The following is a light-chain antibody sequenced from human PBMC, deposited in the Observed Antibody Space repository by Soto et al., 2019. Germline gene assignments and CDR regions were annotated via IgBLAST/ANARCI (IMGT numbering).Light chain of an antibody. J-gene: IGLJ1*01. V-gene: IGLV1-40*01. CDR1: SSNIGAGYD. Sequence: QAVVTQPPSVSGAPGQRVTISCTGSSSNIGAGYDVHWYQQLPGTAPKLLIYGNSNRPSGVPDRFSGSKSGTSASLAITVLQAEDEADYYCSSYTSSSTLYYVFGTGTKLTVL. CDR3: SSYTSSSTLYYV. CDR2: GNS.